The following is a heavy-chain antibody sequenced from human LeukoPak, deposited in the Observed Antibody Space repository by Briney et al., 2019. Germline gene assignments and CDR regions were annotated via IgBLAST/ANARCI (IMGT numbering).Heavy chain of an antibody. CDR3: AREIGPRGKVRGASHYYYYGMDV. CDR1: GYIFTGYY. V-gene: IGHV1-2*04. Sequence: ASVKVSCKASGYIFTGYYMHWVRQAPGQGLEWMGWINPNSGGTNYAQKFQGWVTMTRDTSISTAYMELSRLRSDDTAVYYCAREIGPRGKVRGASHYYYYGMDVWGQGTTVTVSS. D-gene: IGHD3-10*01. CDR2: INPNSGGT. J-gene: IGHJ6*02.